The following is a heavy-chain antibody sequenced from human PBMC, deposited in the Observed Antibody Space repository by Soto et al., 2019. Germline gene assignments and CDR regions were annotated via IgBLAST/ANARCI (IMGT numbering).Heavy chain of an antibody. D-gene: IGHD5-18*01. Sequence: QVQLVQSGAEVKKPGSSVKVSCKASGGSFRSYAVNWVRQAPGQGLECLGGIIPIFGTPNYAQKFDGRVSITADESTSTVYMDLISLTSEDTAVYYCAYSANHRYFFDSWGQGTLVTVSS. CDR2: IIPIFGTP. J-gene: IGHJ5*01. CDR3: AYSANHRYFFDS. CDR1: GGSFRSYA. V-gene: IGHV1-69*12.